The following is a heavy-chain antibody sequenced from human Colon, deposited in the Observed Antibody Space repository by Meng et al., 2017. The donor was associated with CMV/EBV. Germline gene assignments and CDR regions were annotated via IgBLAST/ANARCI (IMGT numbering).Heavy chain of an antibody. CDR1: GFTFSSFD. CDR2: ISGSGGDT. Sequence: GESLKISCAASGFTFSSFDMSWVRQAPGKGLEWVSTISGSGGDTYYAGSVKGRFTISRDNSKNTVYFQMNSLRADDTAVYYCAKAPYDYDDNSYYFDYWGQGTLVTVPQ. J-gene: IGHJ4*02. CDR3: AKAPYDYDDNSYYFDY. D-gene: IGHD4-23*01. V-gene: IGHV3-23*01.